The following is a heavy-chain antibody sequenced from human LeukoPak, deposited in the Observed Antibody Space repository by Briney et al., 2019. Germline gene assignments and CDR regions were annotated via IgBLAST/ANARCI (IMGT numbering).Heavy chain of an antibody. J-gene: IGHJ4*02. CDR3: MAESSSPWEGY. V-gene: IGHV3-7*01. CDR2: IKEDGSVK. D-gene: IGHD6-6*01. CDR1: GFTFVDYA. Sequence: PGGSLRLSCTTSGFTFVDYAMSWVRQAPGKGLEWVANIKEDGSVKNYVDSVKGRFTISRDNAKNSLYLQMNSLRAEDTAVYYCMAESSSPWEGYWGQGTLVTVSS.